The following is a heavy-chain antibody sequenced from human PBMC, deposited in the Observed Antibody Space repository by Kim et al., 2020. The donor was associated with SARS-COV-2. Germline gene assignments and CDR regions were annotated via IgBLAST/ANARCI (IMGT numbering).Heavy chain of an antibody. CDR3: ARSLLPYYDYVWGSYRDLTLGRSRLYGMDV. Sequence: ASVKVSCKASGYTFTSYGISWVRQAPGQGLEWMGWISAYNGNTNYAQKLQGRVTMTTDTSTSTAYMELRSLRSDDTAVYYCARSLLPYYDYVWGSYRDLTLGRSRLYGMDVWGQGTTVTVSS. CDR2: ISAYNGNT. V-gene: IGHV1-18*04. J-gene: IGHJ6*02. CDR1: GYTFTSYG. D-gene: IGHD3-16*02.